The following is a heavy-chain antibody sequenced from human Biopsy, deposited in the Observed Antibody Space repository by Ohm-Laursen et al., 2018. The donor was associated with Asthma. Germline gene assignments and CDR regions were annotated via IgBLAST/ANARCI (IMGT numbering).Heavy chain of an antibody. D-gene: IGHD3-10*01. J-gene: IGHJ5*01. CDR1: GFSFGSFG. CDR2: ISFDGRYE. V-gene: IGHV3-30*12. Sequence: SLRLSCAASGFSFGSFGMHWVRQVPGKGPEWVALISFDGRYEYYADSVKGRFTISRDNSKNTLYLQMITLRVEDTAVYYCAREGTGIWVRGVPSVWFDSWGQGTPVTVSS. CDR3: AREGTGIWVRGVPSVWFDS.